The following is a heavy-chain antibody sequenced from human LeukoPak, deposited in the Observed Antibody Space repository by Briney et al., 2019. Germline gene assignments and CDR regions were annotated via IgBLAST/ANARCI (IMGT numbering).Heavy chain of an antibody. CDR3: VRARHPGGWFDP. D-gene: IGHD3-10*01. Sequence: PGGSLRLSCAASGFTFSSYSMNWVRQAPGKGLEWVSSISSSSSYIYYADSVKGRFTISRDNAKNSLYLQMNSLTAEDTAMYYCVRARHPGGWFDPWGQGTLVTVSS. CDR2: ISSSSSYI. V-gene: IGHV3-21*01. J-gene: IGHJ5*02. CDR1: GFTFSSYS.